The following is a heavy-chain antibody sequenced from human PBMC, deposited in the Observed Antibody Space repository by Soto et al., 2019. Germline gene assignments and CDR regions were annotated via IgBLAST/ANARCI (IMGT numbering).Heavy chain of an antibody. CDR1: CDSIGSSSYY. V-gene: IGHV4-39*01. CDR2: IFFSGIT. CDR3: RRSWHCGSTRCEIYFDY. D-gene: IGHD2-2*01. J-gene: IGHJ4*02. Sequence: ASETLSLTCTVSCDSIGSSSYYWGWIRQSPGKGLEWIGSIFFSGITYYNPSLKSRVTVSVDTSNNQLSLKLSSVTATDTAVYYCRRSWHCGSTRCEIYFDYWGQGTMVTVSS.